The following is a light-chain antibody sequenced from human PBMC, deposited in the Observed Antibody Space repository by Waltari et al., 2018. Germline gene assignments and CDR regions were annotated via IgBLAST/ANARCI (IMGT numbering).Light chain of an antibody. CDR3: QQYVTLPAT. J-gene: IGKJ1*01. CDR2: HAS. Sequence: EIVLTQSPDTLSLSPGERATLSCRASQSVRCFLAWYQQKPGQAPRLLIYHASSRATGIPDRFSGSGSGTDLSLTISRLEPEDFAVYYCQQYVTLPATFGQGTKLEIK. V-gene: IGKV3-20*01. CDR1: QSVRCF.